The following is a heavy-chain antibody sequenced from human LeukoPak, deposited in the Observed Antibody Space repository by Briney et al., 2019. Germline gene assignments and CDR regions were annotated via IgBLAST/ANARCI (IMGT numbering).Heavy chain of an antibody. J-gene: IGHJ4*02. CDR3: AKDQASCGGDCYSGAFDY. D-gene: IGHD2-21*02. V-gene: IGHV3-23*01. Sequence: PGGSLRLSCAASGFTFSSYAMSWVRQAPGKGLEWVSAISGSGGSTYYADSVKGRFTISRDNSKNTLYLQMNSLRAEDTAVYYCAKDQASCGGDCYSGAFDYWGQGTLVTVSS. CDR1: GFTFSSYA. CDR2: ISGSGGST.